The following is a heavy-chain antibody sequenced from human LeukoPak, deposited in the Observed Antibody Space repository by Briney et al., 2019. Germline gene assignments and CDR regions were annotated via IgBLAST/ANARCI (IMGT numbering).Heavy chain of an antibody. Sequence: SETLSLTCTVSGGSISSSSYYWGWIRQPPGKGLEWIGNIYYSGRTYYNPSLENRVNISVDTSKNQFSLKLNSVTAADTAVYYCARAKYQLLLGGLDHWGQGTLVTVSS. CDR3: ARAKYQLLLGGLDH. J-gene: IGHJ4*02. CDR2: IYYSGRT. V-gene: IGHV4-39*01. CDR1: GGSISSSSYY. D-gene: IGHD2-2*01.